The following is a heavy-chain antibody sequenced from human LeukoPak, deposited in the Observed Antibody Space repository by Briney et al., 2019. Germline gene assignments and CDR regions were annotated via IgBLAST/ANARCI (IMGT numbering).Heavy chain of an antibody. CDR3: ARTDSSGWYVFDY. Sequence: WGTLSLTCTVSGGSISSSSYFWGWIRQPPGKGLEWIGSIFYSGSTYYNPSLNSRVTISIDTSKNQFSLKLSSVTAADTAVYYCARTDSSGWYVFDYWGQGTLVTVSS. CDR1: GGSISSSSYF. V-gene: IGHV4-39*07. J-gene: IGHJ4*02. D-gene: IGHD6-19*01. CDR2: IFYSGST.